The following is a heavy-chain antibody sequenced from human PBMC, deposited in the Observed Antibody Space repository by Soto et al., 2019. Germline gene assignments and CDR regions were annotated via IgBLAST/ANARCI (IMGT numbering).Heavy chain of an antibody. J-gene: IGHJ4*02. CDR3: ARLGTVTTVYAFDY. CDR2: IYYSGST. V-gene: IGHV4-39*01. Sequence: SETLSLTCTVSGGSISSSSYYWGWIRQPPGKGLEWIGSIYYSGSTYYNPSLKSRVTISVDTSKNQFSLKLSSVTAADTAVYYCARLGTVTTVYAFDYWGQGTLVTVSS. CDR1: GGSISSSSYY. D-gene: IGHD4-17*01.